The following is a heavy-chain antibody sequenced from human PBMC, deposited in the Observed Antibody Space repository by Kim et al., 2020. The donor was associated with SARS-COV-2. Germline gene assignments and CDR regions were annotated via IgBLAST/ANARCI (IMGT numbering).Heavy chain of an antibody. V-gene: IGHV3-11*06. CDR1: GFTFSDYY. Sequence: GGSLRLSCAASGFTFSDYYMSWIRQAPGKGLEWVSYISISSDYANYADSVKGRFTISRDNAKNSLYLQMNNLRAEDTAVYYCARKGDRWFVEYWGQGTLVSVSS. J-gene: IGHJ4*02. CDR2: ISISSDYA. D-gene: IGHD3-10*01. CDR3: ARKGDRWFVEY.